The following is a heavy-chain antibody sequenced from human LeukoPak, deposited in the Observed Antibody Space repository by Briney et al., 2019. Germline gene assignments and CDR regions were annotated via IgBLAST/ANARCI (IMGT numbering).Heavy chain of an antibody. V-gene: IGHV4-34*01. CDR2: INHSGST. CDR1: GGSFSGHY. CDR3: AREVFWSVLGAFDI. Sequence: PSETLSLTCAVYGGSFSGHYWSWIRQPPGKGLEWIGEINHSGSTNYNPSLKSRVTISVDTSKNQFSLKLSSVTAADTAVYYCAREVFWSVLGAFDIWGQGTMVTVSS. J-gene: IGHJ3*02. D-gene: IGHD3-3*01.